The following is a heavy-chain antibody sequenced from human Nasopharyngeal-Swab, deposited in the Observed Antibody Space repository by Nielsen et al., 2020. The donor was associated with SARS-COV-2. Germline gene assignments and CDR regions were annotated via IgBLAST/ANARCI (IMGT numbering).Heavy chain of an antibody. CDR1: GYTFTSYG. CDR2: ISAYNGNT. J-gene: IGHJ6*02. D-gene: IGHD6-13*01. CDR3: ARERLAAADRYGMDV. Sequence: ASVKVSCKASGYTFTSYGISWVRQAPGQGLEWMGWISAYNGNTNYAQKLQGRVTMTTDTSTSTAYMELRSLRSEDTAVYYCARERLAAADRYGMDVWGQGTTVTVSS. V-gene: IGHV1-18*01.